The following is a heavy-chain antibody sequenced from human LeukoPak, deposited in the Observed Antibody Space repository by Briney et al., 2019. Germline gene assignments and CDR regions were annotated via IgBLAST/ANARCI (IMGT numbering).Heavy chain of an antibody. D-gene: IGHD5-12*01. V-gene: IGHV3-21*01. Sequence: GGSLRLSCAASGFTFSSYRMSWVRQAPGKGLEWVSSISSGGSDIYYADSVKGRFTISRDNAKNSLYLQMNSLRAEDTAVYYCARDSGYSGYPGTDAFDIWGQGTMVTVSS. CDR2: ISSGGSDI. CDR1: GFTFSSYR. J-gene: IGHJ3*02. CDR3: ARDSGYSGYPGTDAFDI.